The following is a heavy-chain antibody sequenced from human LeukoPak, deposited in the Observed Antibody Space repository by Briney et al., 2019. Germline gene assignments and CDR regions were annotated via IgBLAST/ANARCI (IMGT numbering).Heavy chain of an antibody. CDR1: GFTFSSYA. CDR3: AKYGPQDSGSSHFDY. D-gene: IGHD1-26*01. J-gene: IGHJ4*02. V-gene: IGHV3-23*01. Sequence: GGSLRLSCAASGFTFSSYAMSWVRQAPGKGLEWVSAIRDSGSSTRYADSVKGRFTTSRDNSKNTLFLQMNSLRAEDTAIYYCAKYGPQDSGSSHFDYWGQGALVTVSS. CDR2: IRDSGSST.